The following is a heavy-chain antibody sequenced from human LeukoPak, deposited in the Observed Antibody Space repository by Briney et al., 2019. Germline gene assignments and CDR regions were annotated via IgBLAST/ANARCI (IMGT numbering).Heavy chain of an antibody. D-gene: IGHD2-2*01. CDR3: ARVPGYCSSTSCSNAFDI. J-gene: IGHJ3*02. V-gene: IGHV4-4*02. Sequence: SETLSLTCAVSGGSISSSNWWSWVRQPPGKGLEWIGESYNSGSTNYNPSLKSRVTISVDKSKNQFSLKLSSVTAADTAVYYCARVPGYCSSTSCSNAFDIWGQGTMVTLSS. CDR2: SYNSGST. CDR1: GGSISSSNW.